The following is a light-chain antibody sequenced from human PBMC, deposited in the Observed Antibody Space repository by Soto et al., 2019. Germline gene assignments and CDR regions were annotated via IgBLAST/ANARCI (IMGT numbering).Light chain of an antibody. V-gene: IGKV3-11*01. J-gene: IGKJ5*01. Sequence: EIVLTQSPATLSLSLGERATLSCRASQSIGSYLAWYQHKLGQPPRLLIYDASNRATGIPVRFSGSGSGTDFTLTISSLQSEDFAIYYCQQYNNWPFTFGQGTRLEIK. CDR3: QQYNNWPFT. CDR1: QSIGSY. CDR2: DAS.